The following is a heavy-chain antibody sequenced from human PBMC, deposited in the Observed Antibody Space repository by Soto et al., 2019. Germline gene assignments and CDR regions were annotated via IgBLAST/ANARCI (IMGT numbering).Heavy chain of an antibody. CDR1: GGTFSSYA. CDR2: IIPIFGTA. CDR3: ASTFTVVTLHDAFDI. Sequence: QVQLVQSGAEVKKPGSSVKVSCKASGGTFSSYAISWVRQAPGQGLEWMGGIIPIFGTANYAQKFQGRVTITADQTTSKAYMELNSLRSADTAVYYCASTFTVVTLHDAFDIWGQGTMVTVSS. J-gene: IGHJ3*02. D-gene: IGHD2-15*01. V-gene: IGHV1-69*12.